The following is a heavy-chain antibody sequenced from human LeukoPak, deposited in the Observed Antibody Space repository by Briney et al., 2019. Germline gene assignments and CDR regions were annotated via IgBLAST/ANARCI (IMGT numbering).Heavy chain of an antibody. CDR1: GYTFTGYY. V-gene: IGHV1-2*02. CDR2: INPNSGGT. CDR3: ARVGIFGVAYFDY. J-gene: IGHJ4*02. D-gene: IGHD3-3*01. Sequence: ASVKVSCKASGYTFTGYYMHWVRQAPGQGLEWMGWINPNSGGTNYAQKFQGRVTMTRDTSISTAYMELSRLRSDDTAVCYCARVGIFGVAYFDYWGQGTLVTVSS.